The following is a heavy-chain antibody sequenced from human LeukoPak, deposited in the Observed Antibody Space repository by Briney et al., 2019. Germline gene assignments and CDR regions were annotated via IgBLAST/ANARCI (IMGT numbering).Heavy chain of an antibody. CDR2: ISYDGSNK. CDR3: ATDHGFHYGAYFDY. J-gene: IGHJ4*02. Sequence: SGGSLRLSCAASGLTFSSFGMHWVRQAPGKGLEWVAVISYDGSNKYSADSVKGRFTISRDNSKNTLYLQMNSLRAEDTAVYYCATDHGFHYGAYFDYWGEGNLVTVSS. CDR1: GLTFSSFG. V-gene: IGHV3-30*03. D-gene: IGHD4-17*01.